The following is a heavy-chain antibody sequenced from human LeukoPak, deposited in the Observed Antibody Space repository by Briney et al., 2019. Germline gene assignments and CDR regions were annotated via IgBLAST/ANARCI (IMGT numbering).Heavy chain of an antibody. V-gene: IGHV6-1*01. J-gene: IGHJ6*02. D-gene: IGHD2-15*01. Sequence: SQTLSLTCAISGDSFSRNGAAWNWIRQSPSRGLEWLGRTCFRSKWSHDYAESVKSRIVVNSDTSKNQFSLQLNSVTPEDTAVYYCARGACSYYGMDVWGQGTTVIVSS. CDR2: TCFRSKWSH. CDR3: ARGACSYYGMDV. CDR1: GDSFSRNGAA.